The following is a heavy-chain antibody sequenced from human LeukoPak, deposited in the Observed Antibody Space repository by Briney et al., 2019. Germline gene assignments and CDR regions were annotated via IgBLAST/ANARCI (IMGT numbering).Heavy chain of an antibody. CDR2: ISYDGSDK. V-gene: IGHV3-30*18. J-gene: IGHJ4*02. D-gene: IGHD5-18*01. CDR3: AKPVAIRLWLLYFDY. Sequence: GGSLRLSCEASEFTFSNYGMHWVRQAPGKGLEWVAVISYDGSDKYYADSVKGRFTISRDNSKNTLYLQMNSLRAEDTAVYYCAKPVAIRLWLLYFDYWGQGTLVTVSS. CDR1: EFTFSNYG.